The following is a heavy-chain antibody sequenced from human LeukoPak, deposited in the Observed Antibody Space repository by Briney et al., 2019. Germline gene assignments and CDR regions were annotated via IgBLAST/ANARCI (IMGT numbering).Heavy chain of an antibody. CDR1: GYTFTSYY. V-gene: IGHV1-46*01. CDR2: INPSGGST. D-gene: IGHD4-23*01. J-gene: IGHJ5*02. Sequence: GASVKVSCKASGYTFTSYYMHWVRQAPGQGLEWMGIINPSGGSTSYAQKFQGRVTITADESTSTAYMELSSLRSEDTAVYYCARLGPHYGGNPDNWFDPWGQGTLVTVSS. CDR3: ARLGPHYGGNPDNWFDP.